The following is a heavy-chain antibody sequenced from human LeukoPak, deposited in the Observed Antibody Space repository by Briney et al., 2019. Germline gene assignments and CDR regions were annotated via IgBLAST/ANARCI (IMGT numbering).Heavy chain of an antibody. CDR3: AKDTGRLGELSPHDY. CDR2: ISGSGGGT. CDR1: GFTFSSSA. V-gene: IGHV3-23*01. Sequence: TGGSLRLSCAASGFTFSSSAMSWVRQAPGKGLEWVSGISGSGGGTYYADSVKGRFTISRDNSKNTLYLQMNSLRAEDTAVYYCAKDTGRLGELSPHDYWGQGTLVTVSS. D-gene: IGHD3-16*02. J-gene: IGHJ4*02.